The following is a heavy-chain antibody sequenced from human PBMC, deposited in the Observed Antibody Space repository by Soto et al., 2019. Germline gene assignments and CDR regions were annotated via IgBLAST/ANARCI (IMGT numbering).Heavy chain of an antibody. D-gene: IGHD2-15*01. CDR1: GYSFTSYW. CDR3: ARGAVVVPNGLIAGMDV. V-gene: IGHV5-51*01. CDR2: IYPGDSDT. Sequence: GESLKISCKGSGYSFTSYWIGWVRQMPGKGLEWMGIIYPGDSDTRYSPSFQGQVTISADKSISTAYMELSRLRSEDTAVYYCARGAVVVPNGLIAGMDVWGLGTTVTVSS. J-gene: IGHJ6*02.